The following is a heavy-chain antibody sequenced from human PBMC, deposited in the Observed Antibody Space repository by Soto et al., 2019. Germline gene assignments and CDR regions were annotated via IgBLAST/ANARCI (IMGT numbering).Heavy chain of an antibody. CDR3: AKDSRWIKLWLRCYFDY. V-gene: IGHV3-23*01. Sequence: VGALRLSCAGSGCTFSSDAMSSFRQAPGKGLEWVSAISGSGGSTYYADSVKGRFTISRDNSKNTLYLQMNSLRAEDTAVYYCAKDSRWIKLWLRCYFDYWGQGTLVTVSS. J-gene: IGHJ4*02. CDR2: ISGSGGST. D-gene: IGHD5-18*01. CDR1: GCTFSSDA.